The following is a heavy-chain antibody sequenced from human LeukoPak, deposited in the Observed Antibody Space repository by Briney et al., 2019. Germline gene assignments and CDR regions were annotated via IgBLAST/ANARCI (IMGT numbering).Heavy chain of an antibody. Sequence: GGSLRLSCVASGFTFGKYWMSWVRQAPGKGLEWVANIKLDGGEKNYVDSVKGRFTISRDNTKNSLYLQMNSLRAEDTAVYYCARRQTGYSYGLSGYYYGMDVWGQGTTVTVSS. CDR1: GFTFGKYW. CDR2: IKLDGGEK. V-gene: IGHV3-7*03. D-gene: IGHD5-18*01. J-gene: IGHJ6*02. CDR3: ARRQTGYSYGLSGYYYGMDV.